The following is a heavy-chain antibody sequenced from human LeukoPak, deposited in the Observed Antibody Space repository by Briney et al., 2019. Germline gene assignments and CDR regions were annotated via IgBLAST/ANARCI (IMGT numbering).Heavy chain of an antibody. CDR2: IYYSGST. D-gene: IGHD6-19*01. CDR1: GGSISSYY. J-gene: IGHJ4*02. CDR3: ARDPIAVAVFDY. Sequence: SETLSLTCTVSGGSISSYYWSWIRQPPGKGLEWIGYIYYSGSTNYNPSLKSRVTISVDTSKNQFSLKLSSVTAADTAVYYCARDPIAVAVFDYWGQGTLVTVSS. V-gene: IGHV4-59*12.